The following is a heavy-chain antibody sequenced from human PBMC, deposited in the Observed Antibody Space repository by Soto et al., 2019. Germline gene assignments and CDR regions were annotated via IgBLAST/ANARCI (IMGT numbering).Heavy chain of an antibody. V-gene: IGHV3-30-3*01. Sequence: GGSLRLSCAASGFTFSSYAMHWVRQAPGKGLEWVAVISYDGSNKYYADSVKGRFTISRDNSKNTLYLQMNSLRAEDTAVYYCARAPITPHNWFDPWGQGTLVTVSS. CDR2: ISYDGSNK. D-gene: IGHD3-3*01. CDR1: GFTFSSYA. J-gene: IGHJ5*02. CDR3: ARAPITPHNWFDP.